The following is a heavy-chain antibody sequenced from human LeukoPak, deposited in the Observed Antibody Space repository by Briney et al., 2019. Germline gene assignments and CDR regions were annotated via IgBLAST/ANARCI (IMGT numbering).Heavy chain of an antibody. CDR3: ARVGSSSKEKPGRNYFDY. CDR2: IIPIFGTA. D-gene: IGHD6-6*01. CDR1: GATFSSYA. J-gene: IGHJ4*02. Sequence: SVKVSCKASGATFSSYAISWVRQAPGHRLERMGGIIPIFGTANYAQKFQGRVTITTDESTSTAYMELSSLRSEDTAVYYCARVGSSSKEKPGRNYFDYWGQGTLVTVSS. V-gene: IGHV1-69*05.